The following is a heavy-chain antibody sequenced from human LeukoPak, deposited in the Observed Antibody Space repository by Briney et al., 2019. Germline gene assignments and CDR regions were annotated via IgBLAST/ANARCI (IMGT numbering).Heavy chain of an antibody. J-gene: IGHJ4*02. CDR2: MYFSGST. CDR3: ANAASYSVDY. V-gene: IGHV4-39*01. CDR1: GGSVSSSFYY. Sequence: PSEPLSLTCTVSGGSVSSSFYYWGWIRQPPGKGLEWIGSMYFSGSTHYNPSLKSRVTISVDTSKNQFSLKLTSVTAADTAVYYCANAASYSVDYWGQGTLVTVSS. D-gene: IGHD1-26*01.